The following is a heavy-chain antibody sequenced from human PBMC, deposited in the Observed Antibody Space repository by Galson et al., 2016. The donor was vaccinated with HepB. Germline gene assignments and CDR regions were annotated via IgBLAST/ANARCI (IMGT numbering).Heavy chain of an antibody. CDR1: GFTFNSYA. CDR2: ISDNGHAT. CDR3: AKCPPGTRGSLDS. Sequence: SLRLSCAGSGFTFNSYAMNRVRQAPGKGLEWISLISDNGHATYYADPVRGRFSIARDNSKNTMYLQMNSLRADATAVYYCAKCPPGTRGSLDSWGQGTLVTVSS. D-gene: IGHD1-14*01. V-gene: IGHV3-23*01. J-gene: IGHJ4*02.